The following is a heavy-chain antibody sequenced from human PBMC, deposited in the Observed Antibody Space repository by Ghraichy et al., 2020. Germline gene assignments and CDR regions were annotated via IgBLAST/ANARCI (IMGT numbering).Heavy chain of an antibody. V-gene: IGHV4-59*01. Sequence: GASIRSYYWSWIRQPPGRGLEWIGYIYFSGSTDYNPSLKSRVSISMDTSKNQFSLKLNSVSAADTAVYYCARVGSGWLYWYFDLWGHGNLVTVSS. CDR3: ARVGSGWLYWYFDL. CDR2: IYFSGST. CDR1: GASIRSYY. J-gene: IGHJ2*01. D-gene: IGHD6-19*01.